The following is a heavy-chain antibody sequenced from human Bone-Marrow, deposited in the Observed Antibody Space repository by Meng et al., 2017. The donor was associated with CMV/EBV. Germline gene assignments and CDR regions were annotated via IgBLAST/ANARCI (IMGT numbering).Heavy chain of an antibody. CDR3: ARRTRGYSLYNDY. Sequence: SCAASGFTFSSYSMNWVRQAPGKGLEWVSSISSSSSYIYYADSVKGRFTISRDNAKNSLYLQMNSLRAEDTAVYYCARRTRGYSLYNDYWGQGTLVTVSS. D-gene: IGHD5-18*01. V-gene: IGHV3-21*01. CDR2: ISSSSSYI. CDR1: GFTFSSYS. J-gene: IGHJ4*02.